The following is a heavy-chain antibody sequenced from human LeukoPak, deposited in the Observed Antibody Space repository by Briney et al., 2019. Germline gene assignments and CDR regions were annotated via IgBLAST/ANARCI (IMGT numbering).Heavy chain of an antibody. V-gene: IGHV3-21*01. CDR2: ISSSSSYI. J-gene: IGHJ5*02. CDR1: GFTFSTYS. Sequence: GGSLRLSCAASGFTFSTYSMNWVRQAAGKGLEWVSSISSSSSYIYYADSVKGRFTISRDNAKNSLYLQMNSLRAEDTAVHYCARGTRVCSATSCYPFDPWGQGTLVTVSS. CDR3: ARGTRVCSATSCYPFDP. D-gene: IGHD2-2*01.